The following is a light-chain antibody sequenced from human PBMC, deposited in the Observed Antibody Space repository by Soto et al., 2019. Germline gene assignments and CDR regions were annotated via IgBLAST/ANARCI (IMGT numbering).Light chain of an antibody. CDR1: QSISNH. V-gene: IGKV1-39*01. J-gene: IGKJ1*01. CDR2: AAS. CDR3: QQSYGTPWT. Sequence: EIQMTQSPSPLSASVRDRITLTCRASQSISNHLNWYQQKPGKGPNLLIYAASSLQRGVPSRFSGSGSGRDFVLTISSLQPEDSATYYCQQSYGTPWTFGQGTKVDIK.